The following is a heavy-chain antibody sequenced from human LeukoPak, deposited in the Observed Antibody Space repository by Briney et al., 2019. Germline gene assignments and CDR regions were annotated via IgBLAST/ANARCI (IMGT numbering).Heavy chain of an antibody. CDR1: GLTFSSYE. J-gene: IGHJ4*02. V-gene: IGHV3-48*03. Sequence: GGSLRLSCAASGLTFSSYEMNGVRQAPGKGVEWVSYISSSGSTIYYADSVKGRFTISRDNAKNSLYLQMNSLRAEDTAVYYCARADSSGYYHPINWGQGTLVTVSS. CDR3: ARADSSGYYHPIN. CDR2: ISSSGSTI. D-gene: IGHD3-22*01.